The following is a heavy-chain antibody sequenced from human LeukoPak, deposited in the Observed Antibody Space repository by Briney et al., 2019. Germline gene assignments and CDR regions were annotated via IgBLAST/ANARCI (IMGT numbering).Heavy chain of an antibody. CDR2: IIPVLNIT. J-gene: IGHJ6*02. D-gene: IGHD3-9*01. CDR1: GGTFTSST. Sequence: ASVKVSCKTSGGTFTSSTIPWVRQAPGQGLEWMGRIIPVLNITTYAQKFQGRVTITADTSRRTVYMDLSSLRSEESAVYYCAREQGLTARPPDWLDVWGQGTTVTV. V-gene: IGHV1-69*04. CDR3: AREQGLTARPPDWLDV.